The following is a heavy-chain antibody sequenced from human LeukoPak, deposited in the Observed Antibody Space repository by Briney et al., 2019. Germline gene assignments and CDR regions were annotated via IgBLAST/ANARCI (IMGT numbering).Heavy chain of an antibody. J-gene: IGHJ4*02. D-gene: IGHD3-22*01. Sequence: GGSLRLSCAASGFTFSNAWMSWVRQAPGKGLEWVGRIKSKTDGGTTDYAAPVKGRFTISRDDSKNTLYLQMNSLKTENTAVYYYTTAITEPYSYDSSGYYLFFPRPRIDYWGQGTLVTVSS. V-gene: IGHV3-15*01. CDR1: GFTFSNAW. CDR2: IKSKTDGGTT. CDR3: TTAITEPYSYDSSGYYLFFPRPRIDY.